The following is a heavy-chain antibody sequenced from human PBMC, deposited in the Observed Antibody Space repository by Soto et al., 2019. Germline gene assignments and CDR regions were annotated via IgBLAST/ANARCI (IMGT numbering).Heavy chain of an antibody. CDR1: GFIFSGSA. V-gene: IGHV3-73*01. CDR3: IREVSPYYYDY. CDR2: ILSKAGNYAT. Sequence: EVQLVESGGGLVQPGGSLKLSCAASGFIFSGSAVHWVRQASGKGLEWVGRILSKAGNYATAYPASMKGRFTISRDDSENTGFLKMNCLKTEDTAVYYCIREVSPYYYDYWGQGTLVAVSS. J-gene: IGHJ4*02.